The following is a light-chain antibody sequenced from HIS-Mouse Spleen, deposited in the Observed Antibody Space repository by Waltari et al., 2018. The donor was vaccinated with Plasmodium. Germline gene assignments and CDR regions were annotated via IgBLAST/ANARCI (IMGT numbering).Light chain of an antibody. J-gene: IGKJ3*01. Sequence: EIVMTQSPATLSVSPGERATLTCRSSQRVSSNLAWYHQKPGQAPRLLIYAASTRATGNPARFSGSGSGTEFTLTISSLQSEDFAVYYCQQYNNWSFTFGPGTKVDIK. CDR1: QRVSSN. CDR2: AAS. V-gene: IGKV3-15*01. CDR3: QQYNNWSFT.